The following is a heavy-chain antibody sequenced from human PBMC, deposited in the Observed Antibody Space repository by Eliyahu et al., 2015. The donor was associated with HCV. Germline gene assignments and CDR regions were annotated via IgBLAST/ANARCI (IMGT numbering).Heavy chain of an antibody. D-gene: IGHD3-22*01. J-gene: IGHJ4*02. Sequence: GGLVKPGGSLRLSCAASGFTFSSYSMNWVRQAPGKGLEWVSSISSSSSYIYYADSVKGRXTISRDNAKNSLYLQMNSLRAEDTAVYYCARALSSTHYYDSSGYYHFDYWGQGTLVTVSS. CDR2: ISSSSSYI. CDR3: ARALSSTHYYDSSGYYHFDY. CDR1: GFTFSSYS. V-gene: IGHV3-21*01.